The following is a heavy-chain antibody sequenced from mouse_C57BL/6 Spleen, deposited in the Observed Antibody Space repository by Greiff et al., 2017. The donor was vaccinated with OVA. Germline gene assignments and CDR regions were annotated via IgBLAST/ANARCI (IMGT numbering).Heavy chain of an antibody. V-gene: IGHV1-39*01. Sequence: EVQLQQSGPELVKPGASVKISCKASGYSFTDYNMNWVKQSNGKSLEWIGVINPNYGTTSYNQKFKGKATLTVDQSSSTAYIQRNRLTSEDSAVYYSARGDAVPHYFDYWGQGTTLTVSS. J-gene: IGHJ2*01. CDR3: ARGDAVPHYFDY. CDR1: GYSFTDYN. CDR2: INPNYGTT. D-gene: IGHD5-1*01.